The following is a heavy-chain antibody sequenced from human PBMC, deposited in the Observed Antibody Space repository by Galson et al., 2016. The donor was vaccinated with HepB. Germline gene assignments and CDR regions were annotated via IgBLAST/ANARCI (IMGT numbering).Heavy chain of an antibody. D-gene: IGHD3/OR15-3a*01. CDR1: GYTFTSHY. CDR3: ARGTGTGGYFDY. V-gene: IGHV1-46*01. J-gene: IGHJ4*02. CDR2: INPSGGST. Sequence: SVKVSCKASGYTFTSHYVHWVRQAPGQGLEWMGIINPSGGSTSYVQKFQGRVTMTRDTSTSTVYMDLRSLRSEDTAVYYCARGTGTGGYFDYWGQGTLVTVSS.